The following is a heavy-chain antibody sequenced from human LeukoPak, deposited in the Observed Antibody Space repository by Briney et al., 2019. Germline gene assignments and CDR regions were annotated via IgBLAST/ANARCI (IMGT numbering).Heavy chain of an antibody. CDR2: ISISSTQI. Sequence: GGSLRLSCAASGFTFSTYHMNWVRQAPGKGLEWVSSISISSTQIYYADSVKGRFTISRDNAKNSLYLQLNSLRAEDTAVYYCGGVGATYYYYHRMEVWGQGTTVTVS. V-gene: IGHV3-21*01. CDR3: GGVGATYYYYHRMEV. CDR1: GFTFSTYH. J-gene: IGHJ6*02. D-gene: IGHD1-26*01.